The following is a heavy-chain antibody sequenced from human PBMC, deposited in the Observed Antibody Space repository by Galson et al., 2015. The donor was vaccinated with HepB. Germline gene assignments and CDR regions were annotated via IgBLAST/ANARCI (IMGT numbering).Heavy chain of an antibody. D-gene: IGHD1-26*01. J-gene: IGHJ5*02. CDR3: ARGSTVSGSYEIS. CDR2: ISSSGETI. CDR1: GFPFSVYS. V-gene: IGHV3-48*02. Sequence: SLRLSCAASGFPFSVYSMNWVRQAPGKGLEWVSYISSSGETIYYADSLRGRFTTSRDNAKSSLYLQMNSLRDEDTAVYYCARGSTVSGSYEISWGQGTLVTVSS.